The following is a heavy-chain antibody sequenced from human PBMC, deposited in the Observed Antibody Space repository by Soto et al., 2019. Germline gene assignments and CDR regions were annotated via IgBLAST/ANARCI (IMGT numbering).Heavy chain of an antibody. CDR3: ARVEYGEFHDDYYYGMDV. D-gene: IGHD3-10*01. CDR1: GFTFSSYG. CDR2: IWYDGSNK. Sequence: QVQLVESGGGVVQPGRSLRLSCAASGFTFSSYGMHWVRQAPGKGLERVAVIWYDGSNKYYADSVKGRFTISRDNSKNTLYLQMQRLRAEDTGVYECARVEYGEFHDDYYYGMDVWGQGTTVTVSS. J-gene: IGHJ6*02. V-gene: IGHV3-33*01.